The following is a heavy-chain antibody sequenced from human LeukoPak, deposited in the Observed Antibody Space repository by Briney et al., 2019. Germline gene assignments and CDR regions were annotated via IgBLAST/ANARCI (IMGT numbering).Heavy chain of an antibody. CDR1: GGSFSGYY. V-gene: IGHV4-34*01. Sequence: SETLSLTCAVYGGSFSGYYWSWIRQPPGKGLEWIGGINHSGSTNYNPSLKSRVTISVDTSKNQFSLKLSSVTAADTAVYYCARLRSITMVRGVKVSIDYWGQGTLVTVSS. CDR3: ARLRSITMVRGVKVSIDY. D-gene: IGHD3-10*01. CDR2: INHSGST. J-gene: IGHJ4*02.